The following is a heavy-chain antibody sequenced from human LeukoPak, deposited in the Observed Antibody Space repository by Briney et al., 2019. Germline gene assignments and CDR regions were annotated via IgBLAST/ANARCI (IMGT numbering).Heavy chain of an antibody. J-gene: IGHJ4*02. CDR1: GGSFSGYY. D-gene: IGHD1-26*01. CDR2: INHSGST. Sequence: SETLSLTCAVYGGSFSGYYWSWIRQPPGKGLEWIGEINHSGSTSYNPSLKSRVTISVDTSKNQFSLKLSSVTAADTAVYYCARLNTGSYYGYFDYWGQGTLVTVSS. V-gene: IGHV4-34*01. CDR3: ARLNTGSYYGYFDY.